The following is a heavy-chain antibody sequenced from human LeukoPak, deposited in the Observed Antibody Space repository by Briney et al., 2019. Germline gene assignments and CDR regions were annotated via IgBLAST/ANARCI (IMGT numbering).Heavy chain of an antibody. D-gene: IGHD6-13*01. Sequence: GGSLRLSCAASGFTFDDYGMSWVRQAPGKGLEWVSGINWNGGSTGYADSVKGRFTISRDNAKNSLYLQMNSLRAEDTALYYCARGSGISSSWADYYMDVWGKGTTITVSS. J-gene: IGHJ6*03. CDR1: GFTFDDYG. CDR3: ARGSGISSSWADYYMDV. CDR2: INWNGGST. V-gene: IGHV3-20*04.